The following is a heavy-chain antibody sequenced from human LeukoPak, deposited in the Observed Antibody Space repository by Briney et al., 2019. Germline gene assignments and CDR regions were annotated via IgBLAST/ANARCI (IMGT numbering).Heavy chain of an antibody. D-gene: IGHD6-13*01. CDR3: ARGRLYSSTRWAFDI. Sequence: SSETLSLTCDVSGASISSYYWSWIRQPPGKGLEWIGYIYYSGSTNYNPSLKSRVTISVDTSKNQFSLKLSSVTAADTAVYYCARGRLYSSTRWAFDIWGQGTMVTVSS. CDR2: IYYSGST. J-gene: IGHJ3*02. V-gene: IGHV4-59*01. CDR1: GASISSYY.